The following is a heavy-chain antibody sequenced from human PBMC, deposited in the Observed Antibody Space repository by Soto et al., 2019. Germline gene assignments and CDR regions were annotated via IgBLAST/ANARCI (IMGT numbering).Heavy chain of an antibody. J-gene: IGHJ6*02. CDR2: IWYDGTNK. V-gene: IGHV3-33*01. CDR1: GFTFSNYG. Sequence: QVQLVESGGGVVQPGGSLRLSCAASGFTFSNYGMHWVRQASGKGLESVAVIWYDGTNKYYADSVKGRFTISRDNSKNTMYLQVNSLRAEDTAVYYCARDYSRYYGMDVWGQGTTVTVSS. CDR3: ARDYSRYYGMDV. D-gene: IGHD2-15*01.